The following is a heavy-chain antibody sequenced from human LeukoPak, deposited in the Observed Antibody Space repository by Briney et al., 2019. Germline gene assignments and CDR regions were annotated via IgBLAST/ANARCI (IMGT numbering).Heavy chain of an antibody. J-gene: IGHJ5*02. Sequence: ASVWVSCKASGYTFTGYYMHWVRQAPGQGLEWMGWINPNSGGTNYAQKLQGRVTITRDTTISTAYMEMSRLRSDDTAVYYCARLVVVRGVPNWFDPWGQGTLVTVSS. CDR2: INPNSGGT. V-gene: IGHV1-2*02. CDR1: GYTFTGYY. D-gene: IGHD3-10*01. CDR3: ARLVVVRGVPNWFDP.